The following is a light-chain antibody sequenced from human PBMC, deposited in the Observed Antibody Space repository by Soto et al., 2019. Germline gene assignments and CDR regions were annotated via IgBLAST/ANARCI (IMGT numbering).Light chain of an antibody. CDR1: SSDIGSYNL. Sequence: QSALTQPASVSGSPGQSITISCTGTSSDIGSYNLVSWYQQHPGKAPKLVISEGNKRPSGISNRFSGSKSDNTASLTISGLQAEDEADYYCQSYDSTLSARYVFGTGTKLTVL. CDR3: QSYDSTLSARYV. J-gene: IGLJ1*01. CDR2: EGN. V-gene: IGLV2-23*01.